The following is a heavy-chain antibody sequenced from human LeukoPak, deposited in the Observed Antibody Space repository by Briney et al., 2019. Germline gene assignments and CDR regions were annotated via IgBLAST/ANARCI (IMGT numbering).Heavy chain of an antibody. J-gene: IGHJ4*02. CDR1: GGSFSGYY. D-gene: IGHD2-15*01. V-gene: IGHV4-34*01. CDR3: AREVVGYCSGGSCYSFRYFDY. CDR2: INHSGST. Sequence: SETLSLTCAVYGGSFSGYYWSWIRQPPGKGLEWIGDINHSGSTNYNPSLKSRVTISVDTSKNQFSLKLSSVTAADTAVYYCAREVVGYCSGGSCYSFRYFDYWGQGTLVTISS.